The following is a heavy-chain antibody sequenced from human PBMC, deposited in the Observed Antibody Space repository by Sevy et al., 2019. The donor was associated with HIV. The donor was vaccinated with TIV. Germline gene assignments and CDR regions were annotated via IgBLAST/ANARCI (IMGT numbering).Heavy chain of an antibody. CDR3: TTGHQELGM. D-gene: IGHD6-13*01. V-gene: IGHV3-7*01. CDR1: GFPFSSHW. Sequence: GGSLRLSCAASGFPFSSHWMTWVRQAPGKGLDWVDSIKQDGSEMYYVDSVKGRFNISRDNAKNSVYLHMTSLRVEDTAMYYSTTGHQELGMRGQGTLVTVSS. CDR2: IKQDGSEM. J-gene: IGHJ4*02.